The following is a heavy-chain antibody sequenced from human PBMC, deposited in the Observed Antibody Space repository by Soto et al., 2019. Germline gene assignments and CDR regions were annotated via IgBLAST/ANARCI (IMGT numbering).Heavy chain of an antibody. Sequence: ASVKGACKASGYTFTSYDMHWVRQTPGQRLEWTGWINAGNGNTKYSQKFQGRVTITRDTSASKAYMELNSLRAEDTAVYYCAIRASYYDSSGYFDYWGQGTLVTVSS. CDR3: AIRASYYDSSGYFDY. J-gene: IGHJ4*02. CDR2: INAGNGNT. D-gene: IGHD3-22*01. CDR1: GYTFTSYD. V-gene: IGHV1-3*01.